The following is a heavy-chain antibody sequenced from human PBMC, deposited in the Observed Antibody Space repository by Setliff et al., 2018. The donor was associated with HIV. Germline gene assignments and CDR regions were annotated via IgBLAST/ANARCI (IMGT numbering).Heavy chain of an antibody. V-gene: IGHV4-39*07. J-gene: IGHJ4*02. CDR3: VREGVRRGLGSGSFRYRAYYFDQ. CDR1: GGSISSSNYY. Sequence: ASETLSLTCSVSGGSISSSNYYGGWIRQPPGKGLEWIGSIYYSGNTYFSPSLKSRITISVDTSKNQFSLNLRSVTAADTAVYYCVREGVRRGLGSGSFRYRAYYFDQWGQGTLVTVSS. CDR2: IYYSGNT. D-gene: IGHD3-10*01.